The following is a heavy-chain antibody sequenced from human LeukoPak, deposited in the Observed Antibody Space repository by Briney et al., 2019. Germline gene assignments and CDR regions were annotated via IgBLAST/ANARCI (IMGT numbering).Heavy chain of an antibody. V-gene: IGHV3-7*01. CDR1: GFTFPTSW. CDR2: INQDGNDM. J-gene: IGHJ5*02. D-gene: IGHD3-10*01. CDR3: ARPLGEAAIALGWFDL. Sequence: GGSLRLSCAASGFTFPTSWMSWVRQAPGKGLEWVANINQDGNDMYYVDSVRGRFTISRDNAKNSLHLQMNSLRVDDTAVYYCARPLGEAAIALGWFDLWGQGTLVAVSS.